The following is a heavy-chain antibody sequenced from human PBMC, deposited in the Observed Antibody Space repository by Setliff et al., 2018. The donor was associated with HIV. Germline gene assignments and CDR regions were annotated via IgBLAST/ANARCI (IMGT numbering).Heavy chain of an antibody. CDR1: GASINSYF. J-gene: IGHJ1*01. Sequence: TLSLTCTASGASINSYFWSWIRQPPGKGPEWLGYIYYTGSTNYNPALESRITMSVDTSKNQFSLTLKSVTAADTGVYYCAGVNYYDASGLRAEYFQLWGQGTQVTVSS. CDR2: IYYTGST. V-gene: IGHV4-59*01. D-gene: IGHD3-22*01. CDR3: AGVNYYDASGLRAEYFQL.